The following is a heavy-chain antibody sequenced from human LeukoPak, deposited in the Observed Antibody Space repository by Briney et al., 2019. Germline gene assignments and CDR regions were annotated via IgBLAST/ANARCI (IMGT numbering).Heavy chain of an antibody. J-gene: IGHJ6*02. CDR2: MNPNSGNT. Sequence: ASVKVSCKASGYTFTSYDINWVRQATGQGLEWMGWMNPNSGNTGYAQKFQGRVTMTRNTSISTAYMELSSLRSEDTAVYYCARLYVWGSYLLDRKLYYYYGMDVWGQGTTVTVSS. CDR1: GYTFTSYD. CDR3: ARLYVWGSYLLDRKLYYYYGMDV. D-gene: IGHD3-16*02. V-gene: IGHV1-8*01.